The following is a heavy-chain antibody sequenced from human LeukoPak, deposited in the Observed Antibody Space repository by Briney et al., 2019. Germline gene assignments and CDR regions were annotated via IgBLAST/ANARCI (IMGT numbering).Heavy chain of an antibody. Sequence: GGSLRLSCAASGFTFSSYSMTWVRQAPGKGLEWVSGISGSGGHTYNADSVEGRFTISRDNSKNTVSLQLSSLRVEDTAVYFCAKDREDSAMISGVFDLWGRGTLVTVSS. V-gene: IGHV3-23*01. D-gene: IGHD5-18*01. J-gene: IGHJ2*01. CDR3: AKDREDSAMISGVFDL. CDR2: ISGSGGHT. CDR1: GFTFSSYS.